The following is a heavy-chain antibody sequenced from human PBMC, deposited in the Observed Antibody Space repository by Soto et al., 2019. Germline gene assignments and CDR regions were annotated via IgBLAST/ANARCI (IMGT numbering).Heavy chain of an antibody. D-gene: IGHD1-1*01. Sequence: SETLSLTCDVSGYTISTGGYTWAWIRQPPGKALEWIGHTYHSGNPYYNPSLKSRVIISVDTSKNQFSLKLSSVTAADTAVYYCARLATRYYFDYWGQGTLVTVSS. CDR3: ARLATRYYFDY. CDR2: TYHSGNP. CDR1: GYTISTGGYT. V-gene: IGHV4-30-2*02. J-gene: IGHJ4*02.